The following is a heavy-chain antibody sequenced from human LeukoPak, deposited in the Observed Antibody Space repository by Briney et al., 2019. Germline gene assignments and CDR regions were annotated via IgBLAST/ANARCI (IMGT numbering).Heavy chain of an antibody. Sequence: ASVKVSCKASGYTFTGYYMHWVRQAPGRGLEWMGWINPNSGGTNYAQKFQGRVTMTRDTSISTAYMELSRLRSDDTAVYYCARDRWWELRFDYWGQGTLVTVSS. V-gene: IGHV1-2*02. CDR1: GYTFTGYY. CDR3: ARDRWWELRFDY. D-gene: IGHD1-26*01. J-gene: IGHJ4*02. CDR2: INPNSGGT.